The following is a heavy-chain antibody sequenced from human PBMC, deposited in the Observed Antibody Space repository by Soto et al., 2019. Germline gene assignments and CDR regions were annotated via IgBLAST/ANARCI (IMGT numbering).Heavy chain of an antibody. CDR1: GGSISSYY. CDR2: IYYSGST. Sequence: PSETLSLTCTVSGGSISSYYWTWIRQPPGKGLEWIGSIYYSGSTYYNPSLKSRVTISVDTSKNLFSLKLSSVTAADTAVYYCARTYVTDVVVVPASKDYMDVWGKGTTVTVSS. J-gene: IGHJ6*03. CDR3: ARTYVTDVVVVPASKDYMDV. D-gene: IGHD2-2*01. V-gene: IGHV4-39*01.